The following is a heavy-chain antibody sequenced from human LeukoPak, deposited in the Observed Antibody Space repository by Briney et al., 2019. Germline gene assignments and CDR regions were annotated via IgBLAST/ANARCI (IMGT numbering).Heavy chain of an antibody. V-gene: IGHV1-18*01. CDR2: ISAYNGNT. Sequence: ASVKVSCKASGYTFTSYGISWVRQAPGQGLEWMGWISAYNGNTNYARKLQGRVTMTTDTSTSTAYMELRSLRSDDTAVYYCARVRYCSSTSCYGDYYYMDVWGKGTTVTVSS. J-gene: IGHJ6*03. D-gene: IGHD2-2*01. CDR3: ARVRYCSSTSCYGDYYYMDV. CDR1: GYTFTSYG.